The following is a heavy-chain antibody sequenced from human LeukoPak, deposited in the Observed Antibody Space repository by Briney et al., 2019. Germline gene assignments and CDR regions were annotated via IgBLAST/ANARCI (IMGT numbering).Heavy chain of an antibody. Sequence: SETLSLTCTVSGGSISSYYWSWIRQPPGKGLEWIGYIYYSGSTNYNPSLKSRVTISVDTSKNQFSLKLSSVTAADTAVYYCARVHPHYYGSGSYYAYYYYYGMDVWGQGTTVTVSS. CDR2: IYYSGST. CDR3: ARVHPHYYGSGSYYAYYYYYGMDV. J-gene: IGHJ6*02. V-gene: IGHV4-59*01. D-gene: IGHD3-10*01. CDR1: GGSISSYY.